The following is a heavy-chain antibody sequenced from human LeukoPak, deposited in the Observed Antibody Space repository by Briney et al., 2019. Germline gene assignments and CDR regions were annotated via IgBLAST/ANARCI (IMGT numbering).Heavy chain of an antibody. CDR3: ARRIAAAGSIGTRYFDY. CDR2: IYPGDSDT. V-gene: IGHV5-51*01. CDR1: GYSFTNYW. Sequence: GESLKIPCKGSGYSFTNYWIGWVRQMPGKGLEWMGTIYPGDSDTKYSPSFQGQVTISADKSISTAYLQWSSLKASDTAMYYCARRIAAAGSIGTRYFDYWGQGTLVTVSS. J-gene: IGHJ4*02. D-gene: IGHD6-13*01.